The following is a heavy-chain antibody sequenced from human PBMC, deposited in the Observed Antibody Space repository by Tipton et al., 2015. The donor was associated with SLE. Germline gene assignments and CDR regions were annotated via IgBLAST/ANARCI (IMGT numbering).Heavy chain of an antibody. CDR3: ARGMLTWRGAIVGVDV. CDR2: INHSGSP. J-gene: IGHJ6*02. V-gene: IGHV4-34*01. D-gene: IGHD2-8*01. Sequence: TLSLTCTVFGGSFTGYYWNLIRRPPGKGLEWIGEINHSGSPNYNPSLKSRVTISVHTSKNQFSLKLTSVTAADTAVYYCARGMLTWRGAIVGVDVWGQGTTVNVSS. CDR1: GGSFTGYY.